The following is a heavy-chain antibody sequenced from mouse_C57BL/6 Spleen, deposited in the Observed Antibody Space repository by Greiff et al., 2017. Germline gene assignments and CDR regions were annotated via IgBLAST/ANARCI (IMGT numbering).Heavy chain of an antibody. CDR3: AKNSVSYYFDY. J-gene: IGHJ2*01. D-gene: IGHD3-1*01. CDR1: GYAFSSSW. V-gene: IGHV1-82*01. Sequence: VQLQQSGPELVKPGASVKISCKASGYAFSSSWMNWVKQRPGKGLEWIGRIYPGDGDTNYNGKFKGKATLTADKSSSTAYMQLSSLTSEDSAVYFCAKNSVSYYFDYWGQGTTLTVSS. CDR2: IYPGDGDT.